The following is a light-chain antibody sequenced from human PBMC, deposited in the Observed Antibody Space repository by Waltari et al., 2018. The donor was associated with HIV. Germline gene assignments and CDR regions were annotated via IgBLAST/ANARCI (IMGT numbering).Light chain of an antibody. V-gene: IGLV1-44*01. Sequence: QSVLTQPPSASGTPGQRVTISCSGSSSNIGSNTVSWYPQLPGRAPKVFIYRNDDRPSGVPDRFSGSRSGTSASLAISGLQSEDEADYYCATWDDNLNGWVFGGGTKVTVL. CDR1: SSNIGSNT. CDR3: ATWDDNLNGWV. CDR2: RND. J-gene: IGLJ3*02.